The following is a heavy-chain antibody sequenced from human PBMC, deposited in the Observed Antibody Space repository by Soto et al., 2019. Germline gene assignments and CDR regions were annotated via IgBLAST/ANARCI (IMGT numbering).Heavy chain of an antibody. V-gene: IGHV4-34*01. Sequence: SETVALTCAVYGGSFSGYYWSWIRQPPGKGLEWIGEINHSGSTNYNPSLKSRVTISVDTSKNQFSLKLSSVTAADTAVYYCASIAAAGTPRNWFDPWGQGTLVTVSS. CDR3: ASIAAAGTPRNWFDP. CDR2: INHSGST. D-gene: IGHD6-13*01. CDR1: GGSFSGYY. J-gene: IGHJ5*02.